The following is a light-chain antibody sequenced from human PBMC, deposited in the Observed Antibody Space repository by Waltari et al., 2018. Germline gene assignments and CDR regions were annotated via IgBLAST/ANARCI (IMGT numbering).Light chain of an antibody. CDR1: QSVSSY. V-gene: IGKV3-11*01. Sequence: EIVLTQSPATLSLSPGERATLSCRASQSVSSYLAWYQQKPGQAPRLLIYDASNRATAIPARFSGSGSGTDFTLTISSLEPEDFAVYYCQQRSNWPPLGTFGQGTKLEIK. J-gene: IGKJ2*02. CDR2: DAS. CDR3: QQRSNWPPLGT.